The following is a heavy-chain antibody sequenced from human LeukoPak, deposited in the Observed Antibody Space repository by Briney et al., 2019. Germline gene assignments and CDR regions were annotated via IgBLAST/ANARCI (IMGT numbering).Heavy chain of an antibody. V-gene: IGHV4-61*01. J-gene: IGHJ6*02. Sequence: SETLSLTCTVSGGSVSSGSYYWSWIRQPPGKGLEWIGYIFFTGSTNYNHSLRGRVTISVETSKNQFSLRLNSVTAADTAVYYCAREDYGDYGEYYGMDVWGQGTTVTVSS. CDR2: IFFTGST. CDR1: GGSVSSGSYY. D-gene: IGHD4-17*01. CDR3: AREDYGDYGEYYGMDV.